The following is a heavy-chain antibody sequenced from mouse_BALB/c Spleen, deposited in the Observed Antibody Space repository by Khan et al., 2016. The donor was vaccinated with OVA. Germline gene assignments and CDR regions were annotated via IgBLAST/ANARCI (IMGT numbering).Heavy chain of an antibody. CDR3: ARVGYRGTMDF. J-gene: IGHJ4*01. Sequence: QIQLVQSGPELKKPGETVQISCKASGFTFTNYGMNWVRQAPGKGLKWMGWINTYTGEPTFTDDFKGRFAFSLETSASTAYLQINSLKNEDTATYVSARVGYRGTMDFWGEGTSVTVSS. CDR2: INTYTGEP. D-gene: IGHD2-14*01. CDR1: GFTFTNYG. V-gene: IGHV9-3-1*01.